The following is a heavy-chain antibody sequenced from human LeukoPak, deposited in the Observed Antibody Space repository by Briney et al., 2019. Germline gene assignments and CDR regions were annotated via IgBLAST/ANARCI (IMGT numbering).Heavy chain of an antibody. CDR1: GGSFSSYS. Sequence: PSETLSLTCTVSGGSFSSYSWSWICQPSGKGLEWIGEINHSGRANYSPSLQSRVTISIDTSKNQFSLILNSVTAADTSVYFCARFDPGLGWAFDYWGQGTLVTVSS. CDR2: INHSGRA. J-gene: IGHJ4*02. CDR3: ARFDPGLGWAFDY. D-gene: IGHD3-16*01. V-gene: IGHV4-34*01.